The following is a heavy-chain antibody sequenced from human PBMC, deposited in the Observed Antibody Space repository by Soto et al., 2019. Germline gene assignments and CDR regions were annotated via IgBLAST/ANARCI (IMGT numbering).Heavy chain of an antibody. CDR3: ARGFLCGGDCPPTFDY. Sequence: DSVKVSCKASGYTFTGYYMHWVRQAPGQALEWMGVIHPSGGGTTYAQKFLGRVTVTRDTSTSTVFMELSSLRSEDTAVYYCARGFLCGGDCPPTFDYWCQAVLVSVS. CDR2: IHPSGGGT. D-gene: IGHD2-21*02. V-gene: IGHV1-46*01. J-gene: IGHJ4*02. CDR1: GYTFTGYY.